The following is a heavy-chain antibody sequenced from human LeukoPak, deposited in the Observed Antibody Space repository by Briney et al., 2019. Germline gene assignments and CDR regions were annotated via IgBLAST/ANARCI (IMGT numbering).Heavy chain of an antibody. Sequence: GASVKVSCKVSGYTLTELSMHWVRQAPGKGLEWMGWMNPNSGNTGYAQKFQGRVTMTRNTSISTAYMKLSSLRSEDTALYYCARAAWVSTSSKYYFDNWGQGTLVTVSS. CDR1: GYTLTELS. J-gene: IGHJ4*02. CDR2: MNPNSGNT. V-gene: IGHV1-8*01. D-gene: IGHD2-21*01. CDR3: ARAAWVSTSSKYYFDN.